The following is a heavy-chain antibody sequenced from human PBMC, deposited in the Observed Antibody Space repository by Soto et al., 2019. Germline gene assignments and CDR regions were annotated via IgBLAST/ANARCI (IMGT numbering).Heavy chain of an antibody. V-gene: IGHV3-33*01. CDR1: GFTFSSYG. D-gene: IGHD3-3*01. J-gene: IGHJ5*02. Sequence: GGSLRLSCAASGFTFSSYGMHWVRQAPGKGLEWVAVIWYDGSNKYYADSVKGRFTISRDNSKNTLYLQMNSLRAEDTAVYYCASSLYYDFWSGFPNWFDPWGQGTLVTVSS. CDR3: ASSLYYDFWSGFPNWFDP. CDR2: IWYDGSNK.